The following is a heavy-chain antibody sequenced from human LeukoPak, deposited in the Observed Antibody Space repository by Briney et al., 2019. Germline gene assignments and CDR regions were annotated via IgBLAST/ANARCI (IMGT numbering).Heavy chain of an antibody. CDR3: ARRPNYDFPFDY. CDR2: IYYSGST. D-gene: IGHD3-3*01. V-gene: IGHV4-39*01. CDR1: GGSISSSSYY. J-gene: IGHJ4*02. Sequence: KPSQTLSLTCTVSGGSISSSSYYWGWIRQPPGKGLEWIGSIYYSGSTYYNPSLKSRVTISVDTSKNQFSLKLSSVTAADTAVYYCARRPNYDFPFDYWGQGTLVTVSS.